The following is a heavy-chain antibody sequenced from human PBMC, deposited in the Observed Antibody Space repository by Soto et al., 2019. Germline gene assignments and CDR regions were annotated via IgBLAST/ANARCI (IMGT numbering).Heavy chain of an antibody. CDR1: GFTFSSYG. CDR2: IWYDGSNK. V-gene: IGHV3-33*01. CDR3: ARDNLWFGESKGFYYYGMDV. Sequence: PGGSLRLSCAASGFTFSSYGMHWVRQAPGKGLEWVAVIWYDGSNKYYADSVKGRFTISRDNSKNTLYLQMNSLRAEDTAVYYWARDNLWFGESKGFYYYGMDVWGQGTTVTVSS. J-gene: IGHJ6*02. D-gene: IGHD3-10*01.